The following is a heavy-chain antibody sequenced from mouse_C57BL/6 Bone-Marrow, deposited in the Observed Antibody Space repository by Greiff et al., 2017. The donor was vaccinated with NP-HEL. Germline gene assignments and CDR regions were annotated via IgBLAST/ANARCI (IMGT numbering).Heavy chain of an antibody. J-gene: IGHJ4*01. CDR3: ARSEDDYYGSSYGYYAMDY. V-gene: IGHV1-64*01. CDR1: GYTFTSYW. D-gene: IGHD1-1*01. Sequence: QVQLQQSGAELVKPGASVKLSCKASGYTFTSYWMHWVKQRPGQGLEWIGMIHPNSGSTNYNEKFKSKATLTVDKSSSTAYMQLSSLTSEDSAVYYCARSEDDYYGSSYGYYAMDYWGQGTSVTVSS. CDR2: IHPNSGST.